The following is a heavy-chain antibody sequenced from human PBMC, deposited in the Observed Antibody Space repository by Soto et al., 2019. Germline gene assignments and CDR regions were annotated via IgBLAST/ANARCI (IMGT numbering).Heavy chain of an antibody. J-gene: IGHJ4*02. CDR1: GGSISSSSYY. D-gene: IGHD3-10*01. Sequence: SETLSLTCTVSGGSISSSSYYWGWIRQPPGKGLEWIGSIYYSGSTYYNPSLKSRVTISVDTSKNQFSLKLSSVTAADTAVYYCARVSLYGSGSDYWGQGTLVTVSS. CDR3: ARVSLYGSGSDY. CDR2: IYYSGST. V-gene: IGHV4-39*01.